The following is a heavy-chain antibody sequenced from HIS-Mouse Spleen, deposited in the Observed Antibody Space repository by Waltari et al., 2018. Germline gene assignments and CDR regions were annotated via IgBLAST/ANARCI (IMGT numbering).Heavy chain of an antibody. CDR3: AREIPYSSSWYDWYFDL. D-gene: IGHD6-13*01. J-gene: IGHJ2*01. CDR2: IYYSGST. Sequence: QLQLPESGPGLVKPSETLSLTCTVSGGPITSSSYYRGWLRQPPGKGLGWIGSIYYSGSTYYNPSLKSRVTISVDTSKNQFSLKLSSVTAADTAVYYCAREIPYSSSWYDWYFDLWGRGTLVTVSS. CDR1: GGPITSSSYY. V-gene: IGHV4-39*07.